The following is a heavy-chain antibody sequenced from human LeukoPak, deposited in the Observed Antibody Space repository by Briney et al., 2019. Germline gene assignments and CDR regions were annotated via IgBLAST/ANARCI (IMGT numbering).Heavy chain of an antibody. Sequence: GGSLRLSCAASGFTFSSYGMHWVRQAPGKGLEWVAFIRYDGSNKYYADSVKGRFTISRDNSKNTLYLQMNSLRAEDTAVYYCAREAIVGAQGGYCMDVWGKGTTVTVSS. CDR2: IRYDGSNK. J-gene: IGHJ6*03. CDR3: AREAIVGAQGGYCMDV. CDR1: GFTFSSYG. V-gene: IGHV3-30*02. D-gene: IGHD1-26*01.